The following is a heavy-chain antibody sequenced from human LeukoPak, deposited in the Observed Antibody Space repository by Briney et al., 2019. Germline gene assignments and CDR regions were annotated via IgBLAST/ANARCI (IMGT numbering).Heavy chain of an antibody. CDR2: INTDGSST. V-gene: IGHV3-74*01. CDR3: ASSEGGLTIFGVAWR. D-gene: IGHD3-3*01. CDR1: GFTFSSYW. Sequence: GGSLRLSCAASGFTFSSYWMHWVRHAPGKGLVWVSRINTDGSSTSYADSVKGRFTISRDNAKNTLYLQMNSLRAEDTAVYYCASSEGGLTIFGVAWRWGQGTLVTVSS. J-gene: IGHJ4*02.